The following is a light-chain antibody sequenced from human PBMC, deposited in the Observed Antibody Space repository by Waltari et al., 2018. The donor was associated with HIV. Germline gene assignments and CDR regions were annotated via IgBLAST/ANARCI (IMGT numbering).Light chain of an antibody. V-gene: IGKV2-28*01. CDR2: LGS. CDR1: QSLLHSNGYNY. CDR3: MNALQTPPYT. J-gene: IGKJ2*01. Sequence: DIVMTQSTLFLPVTPGEPASILCRSSQSLLHSNGYNYLDWYLQKPGHSPQLLIYLGSNRASGVPDRFSGSGSCTDFTLKISRVEAEDVGVYYCMNALQTPPYTFGQGTKVEIK.